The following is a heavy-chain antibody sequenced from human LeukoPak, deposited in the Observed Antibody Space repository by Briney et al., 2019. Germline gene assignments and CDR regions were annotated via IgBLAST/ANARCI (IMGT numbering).Heavy chain of an antibody. J-gene: IGHJ6*03. CDR1: GGTFSSYA. CDR2: IIPIFGTA. V-gene: IGHV1-69*05. Sequence: GASVKVSCKASGGTFSSYAISWVRQAPGQGLEWMGGIIPIFGTANYAQKFQGRVTITTDESTSTAYMELSSLRSEDTAVYYCGSVPAAGKPYYYYYMDAWGKGTTVTVSS. D-gene: IGHD2-2*01. CDR3: GSVPAAGKPYYYYYMDA.